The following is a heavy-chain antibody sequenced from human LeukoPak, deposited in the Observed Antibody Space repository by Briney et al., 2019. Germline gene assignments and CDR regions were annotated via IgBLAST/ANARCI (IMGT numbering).Heavy chain of an antibody. J-gene: IGHJ4*02. CDR2: VSGSAGST. Sequence: GGSLRLSCAASGFTFSSYAMSWVRQAPGKGLEWVSAVSGSAGSTYYADSVKGRFTIPRDNSKNTLYLQMNSLRAEDTAVYYCAKLGGSVNSGYGFDYWGQGTLVTVSS. CDR1: GFTFSSYA. D-gene: IGHD5-12*01. CDR3: AKLGGSVNSGYGFDY. V-gene: IGHV3-23*01.